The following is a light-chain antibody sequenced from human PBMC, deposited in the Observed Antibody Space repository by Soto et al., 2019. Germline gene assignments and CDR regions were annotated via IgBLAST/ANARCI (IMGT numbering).Light chain of an antibody. CDR2: GAS. CDR3: QQSHSTPLT. V-gene: IGKV1-39*01. CDR1: LRISKY. J-gene: IGKJ4*01. Sequence: DIQVIQSPSSLSASVGDRVTITCRASLRISKYLNWYQQKPGKAPKLLLYGASTLQSGVPSRFSGTGSGTDFTLIISSLQPEDSATYYCQQSHSTPLTFGGGTKLEI.